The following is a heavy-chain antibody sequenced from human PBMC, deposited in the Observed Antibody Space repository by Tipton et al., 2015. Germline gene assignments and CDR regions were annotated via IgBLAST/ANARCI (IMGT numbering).Heavy chain of an antibody. J-gene: IGHJ5*02. CDR3: VYSGDFGGSGRLDT. V-gene: IGHV3-23*05. CDR1: GFNFGAFA. D-gene: IGHD2-21*01. CDR2: ITGTGTFT. Sequence: SLRLSCVASGFNFGAFAMTWVRQGPGGGLEWVSSITGTGTFTYYADSVRGRFTISRHNSRNTVYLTMTNLSPDDTAVYYCVYSGDFGGSGRLDTWGQGAQVTVSA.